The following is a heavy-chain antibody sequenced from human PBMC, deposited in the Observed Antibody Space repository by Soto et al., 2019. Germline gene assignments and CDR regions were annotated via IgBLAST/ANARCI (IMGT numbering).Heavy chain of an antibody. CDR2: MNPNSGNT. CDR3: ARWDYGVYARFDY. V-gene: IGHV1-8*01. J-gene: IGHJ4*02. Sequence: QVQLVQSGAEVKKSGTSVKVSCKASGYTVTSHDINWVRQATGQGLEWMGWMNPNSGNTGYAQKFQGRVTMTRNTSISTAYMELSSLRSEDTAVYYCARWDYGVYARFDYWGQGTLVTVSS. D-gene: IGHD4-17*01. CDR1: GYTVTSHD.